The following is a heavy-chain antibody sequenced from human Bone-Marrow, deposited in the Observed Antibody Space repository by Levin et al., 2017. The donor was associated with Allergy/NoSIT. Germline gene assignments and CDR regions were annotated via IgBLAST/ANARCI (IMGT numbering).Heavy chain of an antibody. CDR1: GFAFSSYS. D-gene: IGHD6-6*01. CDR3: ARSFEYCSSWSS. V-gene: IGHV3-21*01. Sequence: GESLKISCAASGFAFSSYSMNWVRQAPGKGLEWVSSIGSSSDHKYYADSVKGRFTISRDNAKNSVHLQMNSLRAEDTAVFYCARSFEYCSSWSSWRQGTLVTVSS. CDR2: IGSSSDHK. J-gene: IGHJ5*02.